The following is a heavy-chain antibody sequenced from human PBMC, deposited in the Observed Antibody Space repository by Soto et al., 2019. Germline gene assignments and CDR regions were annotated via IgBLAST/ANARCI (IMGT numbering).Heavy chain of an antibody. D-gene: IGHD6-13*01. V-gene: IGHV3-11*06. Sequence: GGSLRLSCAASGFTFSDYYMSWIRQAPGKGLEWVSYISSSSSYTNYADSVKGRFTISRDNAKNSLYLQMNSLRAEDTAVYYCARGEGSSYDRLYNWFDPWGQGTLVTVSS. CDR2: ISSSSSYT. CDR3: ARGEGSSYDRLYNWFDP. CDR1: GFTFSDYY. J-gene: IGHJ5*02.